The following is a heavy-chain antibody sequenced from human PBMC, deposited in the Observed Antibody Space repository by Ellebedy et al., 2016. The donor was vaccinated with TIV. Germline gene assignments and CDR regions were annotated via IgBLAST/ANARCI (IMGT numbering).Heavy chain of an antibody. J-gene: IGHJ4*02. CDR3: ARALRYCGGDCSYKFDY. V-gene: IGHV2-26*01. D-gene: IGHD2-21*02. Sequence: SGPTLVKPTETLTLTCTVSGFPLNNIIMGVSWFRQPPGKALERLANIFSKDEKSYKTSLKSRLTISRDTSKSQVILTMTDLDPLDTATYYCARALRYCGGDCSYKFDYWGQGTLVPVSS. CDR1: GFPLNNIIMG. CDR2: IFSKDEK.